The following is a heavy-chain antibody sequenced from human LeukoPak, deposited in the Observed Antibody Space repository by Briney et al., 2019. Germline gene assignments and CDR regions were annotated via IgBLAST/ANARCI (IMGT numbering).Heavy chain of an antibody. V-gene: IGHV3-33*01. CDR2: IWYDGSDE. CDR1: GFTFSSYG. CDR3: ARTNLYVDTAVNDAFDS. Sequence: GGSLRLSCAASGFTFSSYGMHWVRQAPGKGLEWVAVIWYDGSDEYYADSVKGRFTISRDNSKNTLFLQMNSLTAEDTAVYYCARTNLYVDTAVNDAFDSWGQGTMVTVSS. D-gene: IGHD5-18*01. J-gene: IGHJ3*02.